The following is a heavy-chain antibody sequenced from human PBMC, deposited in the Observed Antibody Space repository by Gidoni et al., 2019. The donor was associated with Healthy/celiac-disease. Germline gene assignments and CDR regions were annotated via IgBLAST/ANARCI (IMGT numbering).Heavy chain of an antibody. CDR1: GYTFTSYY. J-gene: IGHJ6*02. D-gene: IGHD5-12*01. CDR3: ARDRGYSGYDFVWDYYYYGMDV. CDR2: INPSGGRT. V-gene: IGHV1-46*03. Sequence: QVQLVQSGAEVKKPGASVKVSCKASGYTFTSYYMHWVRQDPGQGREWMGIINPSGGRTSYAQKFQGRVTMTRDTSTSTVYMELSSLRSEDTAVYYCARDRGYSGYDFVWDYYYYGMDVWGQGTTVTVSS.